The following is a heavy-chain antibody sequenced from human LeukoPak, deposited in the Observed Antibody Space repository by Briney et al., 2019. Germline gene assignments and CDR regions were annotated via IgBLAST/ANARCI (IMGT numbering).Heavy chain of an antibody. CDR2: ISGSGDTT. Sequence: GGSLRLSCAASGFTFSSYAMSWVGKAPGKGLEWVSIISGSGDTTYYADSVKGRFTISRDNSKNTLYLQMNSLRAEDTAVYYCAKPTLSGATGGFDYWGQGTLVTVSS. V-gene: IGHV3-23*01. CDR3: AKPTLSGATGGFDY. J-gene: IGHJ4*02. D-gene: IGHD1-14*01. CDR1: GFTFSSYA.